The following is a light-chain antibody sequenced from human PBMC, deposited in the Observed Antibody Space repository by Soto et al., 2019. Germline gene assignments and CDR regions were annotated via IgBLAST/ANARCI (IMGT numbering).Light chain of an antibody. CDR1: SSNIGSNP. Sequence: QSVLTQPPSASGTPGQRVTISCSGSSSNIGSNPVNWYQQVPGTAPKLLIYNKNQRPSGAPDRFSGSKSGTSASLAISGLQSEDEADYYCAAWDDSLNGFYVFGTGTKVTVL. CDR3: AAWDDSLNGFYV. J-gene: IGLJ1*01. V-gene: IGLV1-44*01. CDR2: NKN.